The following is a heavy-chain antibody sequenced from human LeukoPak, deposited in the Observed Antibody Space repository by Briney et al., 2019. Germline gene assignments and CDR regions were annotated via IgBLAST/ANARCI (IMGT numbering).Heavy chain of an antibody. Sequence: ASVKVSCKASGYTFSGYYMHWVRQAPGQGLEWMGWITPNGGGTNYAQKFQGRVTMTRDTSISTAYMELSRLRSDDTAVYYCARVWAYDYVWGSYRQAPYDYWGQGTLVTVSS. CDR2: ITPNGGGT. CDR3: ARVWAYDYVWGSYRQAPYDY. CDR1: GYTFSGYY. D-gene: IGHD3-16*02. J-gene: IGHJ4*02. V-gene: IGHV1-2*02.